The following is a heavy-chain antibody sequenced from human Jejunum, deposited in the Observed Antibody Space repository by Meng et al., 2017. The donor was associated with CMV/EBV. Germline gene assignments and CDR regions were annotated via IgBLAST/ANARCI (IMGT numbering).Heavy chain of an antibody. D-gene: IGHD3-16*01. V-gene: IGHV4-59*02. CDR3: ARSGGVSPRRTYFDY. J-gene: IGHJ4*02. CDR2: VYYSGNT. CDR1: GGSVSTYY. Sequence: GGSVSTYYWSWIRQPPGKGLEWIGYVYYSGNTKNNPSLKSRVIVSLDTSKNQFSLKLSSVTAADTAMYYCARSGGVSPRRTYFDYWGQGTLVTVSS.